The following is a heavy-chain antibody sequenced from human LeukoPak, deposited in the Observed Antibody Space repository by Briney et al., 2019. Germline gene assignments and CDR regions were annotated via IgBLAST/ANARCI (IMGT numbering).Heavy chain of an antibody. D-gene: IGHD3-22*01. V-gene: IGHV1-69*04. J-gene: IGHJ3*02. Sequence: SVKVSCKASGGTFSSYGISWVRQAPGQGLECMGRIIPILGIINYAQKFQGRVTITADKFASTAYMELSGLRAEDTAVYYCAKDRGITMIVVVITHDAFDIWGQGTMVTVSS. CDR3: AKDRGITMIVVVITHDAFDI. CDR2: IIPILGII. CDR1: GGTFSSYG.